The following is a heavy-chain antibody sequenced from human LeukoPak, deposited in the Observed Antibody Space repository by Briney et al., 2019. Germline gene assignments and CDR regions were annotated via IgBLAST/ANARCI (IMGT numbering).Heavy chain of an antibody. V-gene: IGHV3-21*01. CDR3: ASLTGLYP. CDR1: GLTFSSYS. Sequence: GGSLRLSCAVSGLTFSSYSFNWVRQAPGKGLEWVSSITPTSSYIYYADSVKGRFTISRDNAKNSLYLQMNSLRAEDTAVYYCASLTGLYPWGRGTLVSVSS. CDR2: ITPTSSYI. D-gene: IGHD7-27*01. J-gene: IGHJ2*01.